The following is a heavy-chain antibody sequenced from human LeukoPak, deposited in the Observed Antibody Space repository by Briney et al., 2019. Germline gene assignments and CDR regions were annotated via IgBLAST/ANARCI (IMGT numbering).Heavy chain of an antibody. CDR3: ARLPDILTGAVSSY. V-gene: IGHV4-34*01. D-gene: IGHD3-9*01. Sequence: SETPSLTCAVYGGSFSGYYWSWIRQPPGKGLEWIGEINHSGSTNYNPSLKSRVTISVDTSKNQFSLKLSSVTAADTAVYYCARLPDILTGAVSSYWGQGTLVTVSS. J-gene: IGHJ4*02. CDR1: GGSFSGYY. CDR2: INHSGST.